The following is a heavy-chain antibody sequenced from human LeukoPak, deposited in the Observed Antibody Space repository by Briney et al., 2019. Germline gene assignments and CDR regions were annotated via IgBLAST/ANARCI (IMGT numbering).Heavy chain of an antibody. CDR1: GFTFSSYW. D-gene: IGHD3-22*01. Sequence: GGSLRLPCAASGFTFSSYWMHWVRQGPGKGLVWVSRINSDGSRTIYADSVKGRFTISRDSAKNTLYLQMNSLRAEDTAVYYCAGEVGDYYDSSGSFGYWGQGTLVTVSS. CDR2: INSDGSRT. CDR3: AGEVGDYYDSSGSFGY. J-gene: IGHJ4*02. V-gene: IGHV3-74*01.